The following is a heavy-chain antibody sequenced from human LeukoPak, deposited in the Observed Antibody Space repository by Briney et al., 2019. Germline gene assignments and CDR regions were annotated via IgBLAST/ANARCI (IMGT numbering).Heavy chain of an antibody. CDR3: ARALGGFGELPNDQFDY. D-gene: IGHD3-10*01. CDR1: GFTFDDYA. J-gene: IGHJ4*02. Sequence: GGSLRLSCAASGFTFDDYAMHWVRQAPGKGLVWVSRINSDGSSTSYADSVKGRFTISRDNAKNTLYLQMNSLRAEDTAVYYCARALGGFGELPNDQFDYWGQGTLVTVSS. CDR2: INSDGSST. V-gene: IGHV3-74*01.